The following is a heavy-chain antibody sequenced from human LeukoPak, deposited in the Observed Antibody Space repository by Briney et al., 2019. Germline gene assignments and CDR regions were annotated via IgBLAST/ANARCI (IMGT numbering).Heavy chain of an antibody. CDR1: GGSISSYY. J-gene: IGHJ4*02. CDR2: IYYSGST. CDR3: ARESGGDFWSASYYFDY. V-gene: IGHV4-59*12. D-gene: IGHD3-3*01. Sequence: PSETLSLTCTVSGGSISSYYWSWIRQPPGKGLEWIGYIYYSGSTNYNPSLKSRVTISVDTSKNQFSLKLSSVTAADTAVYYCARESGGDFWSASYYFDYWGQGTLVTVSS.